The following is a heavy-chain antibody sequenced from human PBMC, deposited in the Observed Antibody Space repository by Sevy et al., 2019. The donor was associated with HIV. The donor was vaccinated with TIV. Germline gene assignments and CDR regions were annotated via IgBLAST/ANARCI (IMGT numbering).Heavy chain of an antibody. CDR2: ISYDGSNK. D-gene: IGHD4-17*01. V-gene: IGHV3-30*18. J-gene: IGHJ4*02. CDR3: AKVMANGDFAFDY. Sequence: QLGGPLRLSCAASGFTFSSYGMHWVRQAPGKGLEWVAVISYDGSNKYYADSVKGRFTISRDNSKNTLYLQMNSLRAEDTAVYYCAKVMANGDFAFDYWGQGTLVTVSS. CDR1: GFTFSSYG.